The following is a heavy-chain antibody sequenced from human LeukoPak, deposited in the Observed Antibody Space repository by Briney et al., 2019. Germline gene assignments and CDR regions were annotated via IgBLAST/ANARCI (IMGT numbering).Heavy chain of an antibody. CDR3: ARALVLRSAFDY. CDR1: GFTFSSYS. CDR2: ISSSSSYI. V-gene: IGHV3-21*01. J-gene: IGHJ4*02. Sequence: PGGSLRLSCAASGFTFSSYSMNWVRQAPGKGLEWVSSISSSSSYIYYADSVKGRFTISRDSAKNSLYLQMNSLRAEDTAVYYCARALVLRSAFDYWGQGTLVTVSS. D-gene: IGHD3-3*01.